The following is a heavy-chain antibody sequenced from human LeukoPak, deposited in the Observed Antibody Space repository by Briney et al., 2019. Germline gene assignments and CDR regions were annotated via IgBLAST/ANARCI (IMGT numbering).Heavy chain of an antibody. CDR1: GISLTNYA. D-gene: IGHD3-10*01. J-gene: IGHJ4*02. CDR3: AKRGVVIRGLLVIGYHQEAYHYDF. Sequence: GGSLRLSCVVSGISLTNYAMTWVRQAPGKGLEWVSYISEGGGSTTYADSVKGPFTISRDTSLNTLYLQMNNLRAEDTALYFCAKRGVVIRGLLVIGYHQEAYHYDFWGQGVLVTVSS. V-gene: IGHV3-23*01. CDR2: ISEGGGST.